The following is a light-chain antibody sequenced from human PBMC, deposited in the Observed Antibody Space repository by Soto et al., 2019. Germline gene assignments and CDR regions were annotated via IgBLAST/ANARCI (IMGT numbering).Light chain of an antibody. CDR2: WAS. CDR3: QQYYNIPKT. Sequence: DIVMTQSPDYLAVSLGERATINCKSSQSVLYSSNNKNYLAWYQQKPGQPPKLLIYWASTRESGVPDRFSGSGSGTDFTLTISSLQAEDVAVYYCQQYYNIPKTFGQGTKVDIK. J-gene: IGKJ1*01. V-gene: IGKV4-1*01. CDR1: QSVLYSSNNKNY.